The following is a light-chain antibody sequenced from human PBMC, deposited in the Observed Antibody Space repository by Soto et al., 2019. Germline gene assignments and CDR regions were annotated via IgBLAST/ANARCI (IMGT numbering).Light chain of an antibody. CDR3: SSFTSSNPYV. CDR1: SSDIGAYNR. J-gene: IGLJ1*01. V-gene: IGLV2-18*02. CDR2: DVN. Sequence: QSALTQPPSVSGSPGQSVAISCTGTSSDIGAYNRVSWYQQPPGTAPKLMIYDVNNRPSGVPDRFSGSKSGNTASLTISGLQADDEADYYCSSFTSSNPYVFGTGTKVTVL.